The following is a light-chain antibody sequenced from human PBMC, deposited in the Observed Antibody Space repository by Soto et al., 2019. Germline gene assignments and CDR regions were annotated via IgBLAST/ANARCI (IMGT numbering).Light chain of an antibody. J-gene: IGKJ1*01. CDR3: QHYNGWPRT. CDR2: GAS. V-gene: IGKV3-15*01. CDR1: QRVSSN. Sequence: EIAMTQSPATLSVSPGGGATLSCRASQRVSSNLAWYELKPGQAPRLLISGASTRATGLPARFSGSGSETAFTLTISSLQSEDFAVYYCQHYNGWPRTFGQGTNVDIK.